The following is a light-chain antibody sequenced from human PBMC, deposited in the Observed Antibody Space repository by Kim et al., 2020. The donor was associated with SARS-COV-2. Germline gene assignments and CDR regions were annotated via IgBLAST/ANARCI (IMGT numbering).Light chain of an antibody. Sequence: CTLSSGYSNYKVDWYQQRPGKGPRFVMRVGTGGIVGSKGDGIPDRFSVLGSGLNRYLTIKNIQEEDESDYHCGADHGSGSNFVLVFGGGTQLTFL. V-gene: IGLV9-49*01. CDR3: GADHGSGSNFVLV. CDR2: VGTGGIVG. CDR1: SGYSNYK. J-gene: IGLJ3*02.